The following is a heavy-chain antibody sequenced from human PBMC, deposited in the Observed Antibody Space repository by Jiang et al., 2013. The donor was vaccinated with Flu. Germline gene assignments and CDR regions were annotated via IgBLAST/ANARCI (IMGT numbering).Heavy chain of an antibody. J-gene: IGHJ5*02. CDR3: ARHETTFSSSSRFDA. CDR1: GDSVSSDSAA. Sequence: QTLSLTCAISGDSVSSDSAAWNWIRQSPSRGLEWLGRTYYRSRWYNDYAISVKRRIVINPDTSKNQFSLQLNSVTPEDTAVYFCARHETTFSSSSRFDAWGQGTLVTVSS. V-gene: IGHV6-1*01. CDR2: TYYRSRWYN. D-gene: IGHD6-6*01.